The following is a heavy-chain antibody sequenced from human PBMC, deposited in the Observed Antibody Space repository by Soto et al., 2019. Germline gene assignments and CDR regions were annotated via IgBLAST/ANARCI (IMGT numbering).Heavy chain of an antibody. CDR1: GGSISSSNW. D-gene: IGHD6-19*01. V-gene: IGHV4-4*02. Sequence: QVQLQESGPGLVKPSGTLSLTCAVSGGSISSSNWWSWVRQPPGKGLEWIGEIYHSGSTNYNPSLTIRVTISVDKSKNQFSLKLSSVTAADTAVYYCARAPQAVAGTRRPTNWGQGTLVTVSS. CDR3: ARAPQAVAGTRRPTN. CDR2: IYHSGST. J-gene: IGHJ4*02.